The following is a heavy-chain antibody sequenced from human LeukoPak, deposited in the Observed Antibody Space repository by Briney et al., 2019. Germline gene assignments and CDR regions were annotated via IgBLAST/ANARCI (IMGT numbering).Heavy chain of an antibody. J-gene: IGHJ4*02. Sequence: SETLSLTCTVSGGSISSSSYYWGWIRQPPGKGLEWIGSIYYSGSTYYNPSLKSRVTISVDTSKNQFSLKLSSVTAADTAVYYCAGYSGYLDYWGQGTLVTVSS. D-gene: IGHD1-26*01. CDR1: GGSISSSSYY. CDR3: AGYSGYLDY. CDR2: IYYSGST. V-gene: IGHV4-39*07.